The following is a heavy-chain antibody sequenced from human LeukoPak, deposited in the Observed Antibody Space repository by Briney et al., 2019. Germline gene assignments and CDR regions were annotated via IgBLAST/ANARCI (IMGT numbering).Heavy chain of an antibody. D-gene: IGHD3-22*01. CDR3: ARIFSYYDSSGYAYYFDY. Sequence: GSLRLSCAASGFTFSSYWMSWARQAPGKGLEWVANIKQDGSEKYYVDSVEGRFTISRDNAKNSLYLQMNSLRAEDTAVYYCARIFSYYDSSGYAYYFDYWGQGTLVTVSS. CDR2: IKQDGSEK. J-gene: IGHJ4*02. V-gene: IGHV3-7*01. CDR1: GFTFSSYW.